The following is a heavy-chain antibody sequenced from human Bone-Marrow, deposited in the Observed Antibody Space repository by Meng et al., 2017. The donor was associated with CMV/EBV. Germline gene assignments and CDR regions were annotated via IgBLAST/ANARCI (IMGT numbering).Heavy chain of an antibody. Sequence: SETLSLTCAVYGGSFSGYYWSWIRQPPGKGLEWIGEINHSGSTNYNPSLKSRVTISVDTSKNQFSLKLSSVTAADTAVYYCARDTPGIAAAGDGDWGQGTLVTVSS. CDR3: ARDTPGIAAAGDGD. D-gene: IGHD6-13*01. CDR1: GGSFSGYY. V-gene: IGHV4-34*01. CDR2: INHSGST. J-gene: IGHJ4*02.